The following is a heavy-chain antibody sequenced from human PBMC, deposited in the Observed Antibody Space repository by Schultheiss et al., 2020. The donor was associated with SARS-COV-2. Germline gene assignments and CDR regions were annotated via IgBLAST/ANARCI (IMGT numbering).Heavy chain of an antibody. CDR1: GFTFSSYA. V-gene: IGHV3-23*01. CDR2: ISGSGGST. J-gene: IGHJ3*02. CDR3: AKVLGYCSSTSCYFDAFDI. Sequence: GGSLRLSCAASGFTFSSYAMSWVRQAPGKGLEWVSAISGSGGSTYYADSVKGRFTISRDNSKNTLYLQMNSLRAEDTAVYYCAKVLGYCSSTSCYFDAFDIWGQGTMVTVSS. D-gene: IGHD2-2*01.